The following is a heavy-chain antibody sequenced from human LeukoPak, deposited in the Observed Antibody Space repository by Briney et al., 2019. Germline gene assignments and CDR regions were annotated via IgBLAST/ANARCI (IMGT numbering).Heavy chain of an antibody. J-gene: IGHJ4*02. V-gene: IGHV4-34*01. CDR1: GGSFSGYY. CDR2: INHSGST. D-gene: IGHD3-9*01. Sequence: SETLSLTCAVNGGSFSGYYWSWIRQPPGKGLEWIGEINHSGSTNYNPSLKSRVTISVDTSKNQFSLKLSSVTAADTAVYYCARFPDMWYFDWLGFDYWGQGTLVTVSS. CDR3: ARFPDMWYFDWLGFDY.